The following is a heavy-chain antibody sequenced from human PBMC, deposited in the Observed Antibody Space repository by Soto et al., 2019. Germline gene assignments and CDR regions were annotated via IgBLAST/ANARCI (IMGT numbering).Heavy chain of an antibody. CDR3: ARQPMVRGVIPYYFDY. D-gene: IGHD3-10*01. V-gene: IGHV4-39*01. CDR1: GGSISSSSYY. J-gene: IGHJ4*02. CDR2: IYYSGST. Sequence: SETLSLTCTVSGGSISSSSYYWGWIRQPPGKGLEWIGSIYYSGSTYYDPSLKSRVTISVDTSKNQFSLKLSSVTAADTAVYYCARQPMVRGVIPYYFDYWGQGTLVTVS.